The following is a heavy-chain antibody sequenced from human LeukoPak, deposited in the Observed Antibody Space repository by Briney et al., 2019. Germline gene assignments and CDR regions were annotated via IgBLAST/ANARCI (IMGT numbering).Heavy chain of an antibody. J-gene: IGHJ4*02. CDR1: GGSISSYY. V-gene: IGHV4-59*08. CDR2: FYYSGNT. Sequence: PSETLSLTCTVSGGSISSYYWSWIRQPPGKGLEWIGCFYYSGNTNSNPSLKSRVTISVDTSKNQFSLKLMSVTAADTAVYYCARITMIVFFRDARNDYWGQGTLVTVSS. D-gene: IGHD3-22*01. CDR3: ARITMIVFFRDARNDY.